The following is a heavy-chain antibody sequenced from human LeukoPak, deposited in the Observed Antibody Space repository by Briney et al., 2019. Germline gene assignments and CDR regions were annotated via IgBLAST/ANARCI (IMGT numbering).Heavy chain of an antibody. CDR3: ARGKITMVRGALVMDV. D-gene: IGHD3-10*01. CDR2: INPNSGGT. V-gene: IGHV1-2*02. Sequence: ASVKVSCKASGYTFTGYYMHWVRQAPGQGLEWMGWINPNSGGTNYAQKFQGRVAMTRDTSISTAYMELSRLRSDDTAVYYCARGKITMVRGALVMDVWGQGTTVTVSS. CDR1: GYTFTGYY. J-gene: IGHJ6*02.